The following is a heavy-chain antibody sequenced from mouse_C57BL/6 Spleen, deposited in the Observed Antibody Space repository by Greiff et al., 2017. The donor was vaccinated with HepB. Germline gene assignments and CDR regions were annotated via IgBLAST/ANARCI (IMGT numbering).Heavy chain of an antibody. Sequence: EVKLQESGPGLVKPSQSLSLTCSVTGYSITSGYYWNWIRQFPGNKLEWMGYISYDGSNNYNPSLKNRISITRDTSKNQFFLKLNSVTTEDTATYYCARDGYYGSSLDVWGTGTTVTVSS. D-gene: IGHD1-1*01. CDR1: GYSITSGYY. CDR3: ARDGYYGSSLDV. J-gene: IGHJ1*03. V-gene: IGHV3-6*01. CDR2: ISYDGSN.